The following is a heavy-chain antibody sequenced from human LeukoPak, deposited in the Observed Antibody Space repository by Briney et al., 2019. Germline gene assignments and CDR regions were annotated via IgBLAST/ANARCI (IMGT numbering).Heavy chain of an antibody. D-gene: IGHD1-1*01. CDR1: GYSFSNYW. Sequence: GESPKISCKGSGYSFSNYWIGWVRQMPGKGLELMGIIYPDDSDTRYSPSFQGQVTISADKSISAAYLQWSSLKASDTAMYYCARHSNDHTDYWGQGTLVTVSS. V-gene: IGHV5-51*01. CDR2: IYPDDSDT. CDR3: ARHSNDHTDY. J-gene: IGHJ4*02.